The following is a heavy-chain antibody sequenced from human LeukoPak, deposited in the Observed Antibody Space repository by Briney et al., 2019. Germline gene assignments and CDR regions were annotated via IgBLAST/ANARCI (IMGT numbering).Heavy chain of an antibody. CDR2: INPNSGGT. Sequence: ASVKVSCTASGYTFTDYYMHWVRQAPGQGLEWMGWINPNSGGTNYAQKFQGRVTMTRDTSISTDYMELSRLRSDDTAVYYCANWDCSSTSCYHNWLDPWGQGTLVTVSS. J-gene: IGHJ5*02. CDR3: ANWDCSSTSCYHNWLDP. D-gene: IGHD2-2*01. CDR1: GYTFTDYY. V-gene: IGHV1-2*02.